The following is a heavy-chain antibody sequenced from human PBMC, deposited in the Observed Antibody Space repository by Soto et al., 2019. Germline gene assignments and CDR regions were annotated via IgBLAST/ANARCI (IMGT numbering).Heavy chain of an antibody. Sequence: ASVKVSCKASGGTFSSYAISWVRQAPGQGLEWMGGIIPIFGTANYAQKFQGRVTITADESTSTAYMALRSLSSVERAVYYCARAAYYYGSGSSNYYPSYGMHLWGQGTLVIVSS. J-gene: IGHJ6*02. V-gene: IGHV1-69*13. CDR3: ARAAYYYGSGSSNYYPSYGMHL. CDR1: GGTFSSYA. CDR2: IIPIFGTA. D-gene: IGHD3-10*01.